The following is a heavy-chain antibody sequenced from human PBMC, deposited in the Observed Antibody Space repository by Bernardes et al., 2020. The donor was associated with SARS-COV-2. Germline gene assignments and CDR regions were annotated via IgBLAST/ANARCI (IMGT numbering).Heavy chain of an antibody. J-gene: IGHJ4*02. CDR1: GFTFSSSA. D-gene: IGHD3-10*01. V-gene: IGHV3-23*01. CDR3: AKDKGRFGEPVVVWYFDS. Sequence: GGSLRLSCAASGFTFSSSALNWVRQAPGPGLEWVSSIFGSGSGTFYADSVKGRFTISRDNSKNILYLQLNSLRAEDTAMYYCAKDKGRFGEPVVVWYFDSWGQGTPVTVSS. CDR2: IFGSGSGT.